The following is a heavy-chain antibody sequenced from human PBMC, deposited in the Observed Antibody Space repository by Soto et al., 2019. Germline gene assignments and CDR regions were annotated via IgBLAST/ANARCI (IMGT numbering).Heavy chain of an antibody. V-gene: IGHV3-9*01. D-gene: IGHD4-4*01. CDR3: AKYLTAQNYSWLNWCAP. CDR1: GFTFDDYV. Sequence: EVQLVESGGGLVQPGGSLRLSCAASGFTFDDYVMHWVRQGPGKGLEWVSGISWKSGTIGYADFVKGRFTISRDNARNSLYLKMTSLRSVETAFYSCAKYLTAQNYSWLNWCAPWGQGSLVTVSS. CDR2: ISWKSGTI. J-gene: IGHJ5*02.